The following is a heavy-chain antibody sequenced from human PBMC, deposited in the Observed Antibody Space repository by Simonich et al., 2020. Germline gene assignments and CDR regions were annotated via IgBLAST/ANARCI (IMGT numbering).Heavy chain of an antibody. V-gene: IGHV3-30*07. J-gene: IGHJ5*02. CDR2: ISYDGSNK. CDR3: ARDRNWGWFDP. CDR1: GFTFSSYA. D-gene: IGHD7-27*01. Sequence: QVQLVESGGGVVRPGRSLSLSCAASGFTFSSYAMHWVRQAPGKGLEWVAVISYDGSNKYYADSVKGRFTISRDNSKNTLYLQMNSLRAEDTAVYYCARDRNWGWFDPWGQGTLVTVSS.